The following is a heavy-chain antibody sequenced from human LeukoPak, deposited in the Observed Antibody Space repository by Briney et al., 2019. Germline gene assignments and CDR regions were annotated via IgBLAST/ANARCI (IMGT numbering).Heavy chain of an antibody. CDR3: ASDRGLGFDI. D-gene: IGHD3-16*01. V-gene: IGHV3-74*01. CDR2: IKSDGSST. J-gene: IGHJ3*02. CDR1: GFTLSTYW. Sequence: GGSLRLSCAASGFTLSTYWMHWVRQAPGKGLVWVSRIKSDGSSTSYADSVKGRFTISRDNAKSTLYLQMNSLRVEDTAVYYCASDRGLGFDIWGQGTMVTVSS.